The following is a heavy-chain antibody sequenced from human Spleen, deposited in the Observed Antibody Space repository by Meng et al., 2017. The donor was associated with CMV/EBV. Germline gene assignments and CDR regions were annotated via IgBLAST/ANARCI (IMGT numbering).Heavy chain of an antibody. CDR3: AKDMAGYFDY. CDR1: GFTFSYYS. V-gene: IGHV3-21*04. D-gene: IGHD3-10*01. CDR2: ISSSSTYI. J-gene: IGHJ4*02. Sequence: GGSLRLSCAASGFTFSYYSINWVRQAPGKGLEWVSSISSSSTYIYYGDSVKGRFSISRDNAKNSLYLQMNSLRAEDTALYYCAKDMAGYFDYWGQGTLVTVSS.